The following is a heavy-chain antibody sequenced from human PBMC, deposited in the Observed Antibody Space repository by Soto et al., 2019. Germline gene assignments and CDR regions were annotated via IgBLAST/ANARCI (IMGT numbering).Heavy chain of an antibody. CDR1: GFTFSNYA. J-gene: IGHJ4*02. Sequence: LRLSCAASGFTFSNYAMSWVRQAPGRGLEWVSVISGSGDSTSYADSVKGQFTISRDNSKNTLYLQMNSLRAEDTAVYYCAKYFGYYGGDFDYWGQGTLVTVSS. CDR2: ISGSGDST. CDR3: AKYFGYYGGDFDY. D-gene: IGHD2-21*01. V-gene: IGHV3-23*01.